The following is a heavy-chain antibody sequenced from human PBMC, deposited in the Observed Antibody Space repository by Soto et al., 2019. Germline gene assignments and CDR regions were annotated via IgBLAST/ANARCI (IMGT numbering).Heavy chain of an antibody. Sequence: EAQLLESGGGLVQPGGSLVLSCAASGFTFSSYAMSWARQAPGKGLEWVSSISGGGNYAFYAVSVKGRFTISRDNSRNTLYLQMSSLRADDTAIDYCARSLFLASTDTEPFDYWGQGALVTVSS. CDR2: ISGGGNYA. D-gene: IGHD3-3*02. J-gene: IGHJ4*02. CDR3: ARSLFLASTDTEPFDY. V-gene: IGHV3-23*01. CDR1: GFTFSSYA.